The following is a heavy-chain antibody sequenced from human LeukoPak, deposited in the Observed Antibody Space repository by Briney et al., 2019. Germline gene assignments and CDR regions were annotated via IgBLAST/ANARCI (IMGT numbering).Heavy chain of an antibody. J-gene: IGHJ6*02. CDR1: GGTFSSYA. CDR2: IIPIFGTA. D-gene: IGHD3-16*01. Sequence: ATVKVSYKASGGTFSSYAISWVRQAPGQGFEWMGGIIPIFGTADYAQKFQGRVTITADQSTSTTYMALSSLKSEDTATYYCTTRACHAGGCSSSFYYYYGLHFWGQGTTVSVSS. CDR3: TTRACHAGGCSSSFYYYYGLHF. V-gene: IGHV1-69*01.